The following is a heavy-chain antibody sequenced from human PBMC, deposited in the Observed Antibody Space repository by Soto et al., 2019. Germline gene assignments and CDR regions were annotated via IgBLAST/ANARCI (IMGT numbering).Heavy chain of an antibody. CDR1: GASISSGNW. CDR2: IYHIGST. Sequence: PSETLSLTCAVSGASISSGNWWSWVRQSPGKGLEWLGEIYHIGSTNHNPSLKSRVTISVDKSRNQFSLKLSSMTAADTAVYFCASHRGNTFGPYDYWGQGTQVTVSS. V-gene: IGHV4-4*02. D-gene: IGHD3-16*01. CDR3: ASHRGNTFGPYDY. J-gene: IGHJ4*01.